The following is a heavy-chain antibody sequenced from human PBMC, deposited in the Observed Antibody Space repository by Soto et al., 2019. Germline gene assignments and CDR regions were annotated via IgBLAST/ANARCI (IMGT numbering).Heavy chain of an antibody. CDR3: LYDVGGY. CDR1: GLTTTRYW. V-gene: IGHV3-7*05. CDR2: IKHDGSLK. D-gene: IGHD3-16*01. Sequence: GGSLRLSCIVSGLTTTRYWMSWVRQAPGKGPEWVANIKHDGSLKFYMDSVRGRFTISTDNTKNSLYLQMNGLRVDDTAVYYCLYDVGGYWGQGTPVTVSS. J-gene: IGHJ4*02.